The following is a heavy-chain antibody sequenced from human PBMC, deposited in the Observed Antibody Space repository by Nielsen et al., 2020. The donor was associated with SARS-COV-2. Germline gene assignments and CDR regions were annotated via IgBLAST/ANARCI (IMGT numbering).Heavy chain of an antibody. CDR1: GFTFSNAW. D-gene: IGHD4-23*01. J-gene: IGHJ4*02. CDR2: IKSKTDGGTT. Sequence: GESLKISCAASGFTFSNAWMSWVRQAPGKGLGWVGRIKSKTDGGTTDYAAPVKGRFTISRDDSKNTLYLQMNSLKTEDTAVYYCTTTMTTVVTPLSYWGQGTLVTVSS. CDR3: TTTMTTVVTPLSY. V-gene: IGHV3-15*01.